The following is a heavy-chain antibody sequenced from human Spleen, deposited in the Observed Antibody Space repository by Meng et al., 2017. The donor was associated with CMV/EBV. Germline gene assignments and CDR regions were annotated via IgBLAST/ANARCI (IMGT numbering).Heavy chain of an antibody. J-gene: IGHJ5*02. CDR1: GFSFSSHN. CDR3: ARESGDP. Sequence: GESLKISCVASGFSFSSHNMHWVRQAPGKGLEWVSSISSGSSYIYYAASVKGRFTISRDNAKGSLYLQMNSLRAEATAVYYCARESGDPWGQGTLVTVSS. V-gene: IGHV3-21*01. CDR2: ISSGSSYI.